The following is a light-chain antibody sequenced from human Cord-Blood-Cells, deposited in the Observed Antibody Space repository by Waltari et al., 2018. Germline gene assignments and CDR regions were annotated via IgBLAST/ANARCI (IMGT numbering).Light chain of an antibody. CDR1: SSDVGGYNY. CDR2: EVS. CDR3: SSYTSSSTLV. J-gene: IGLJ1*01. Sequence: QSALTQPASVSGSPGQSITISCTGTSSDVGGYNYVSWYQQHPGKAPKLMSYEVSKRPSGVSNRFSGSKSGNTASLTISGLQAEDEADYYCSSYTSSSTLVFGTGTKVTVL. V-gene: IGLV2-14*01.